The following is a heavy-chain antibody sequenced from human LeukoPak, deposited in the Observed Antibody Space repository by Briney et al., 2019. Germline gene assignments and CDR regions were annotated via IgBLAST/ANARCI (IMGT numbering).Heavy chain of an antibody. CDR2: INTDGSST. CDR1: GFTFSSYW. V-gene: IGHV3-74*01. Sequence: GGSLRLSCAASGFTFSSYWMHWVRQATGKGLVWVSRINTDGSSTIYADSVKGRFTISRDNAKNTLYVKMNSQRAEDTAVYYYARVCYYGSGSSPYYYHYYMDVWGKGTTVTVSS. D-gene: IGHD3-10*01. CDR3: ARVCYYGSGSSPYYYHYYMDV. J-gene: IGHJ6*03.